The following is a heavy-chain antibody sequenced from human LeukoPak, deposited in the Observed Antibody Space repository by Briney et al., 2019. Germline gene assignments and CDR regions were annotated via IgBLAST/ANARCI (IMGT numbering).Heavy chain of an antibody. D-gene: IGHD2-21*02. J-gene: IGHJ4*02. Sequence: PGGSLRLSCAASGFTFDRFTIHWVRQTPGKGLEWVSLINRRGHTFCADSVKGRFTISRDNSRNSVFLQMNSLRPEDTALYHCAKEVDCPSDCLFFHSWGQGTLVTVPS. CDR3: AKEVDCPSDCLFFHS. CDR1: GFTFDRFT. CDR2: INRRGHT. V-gene: IGHV3-43*01.